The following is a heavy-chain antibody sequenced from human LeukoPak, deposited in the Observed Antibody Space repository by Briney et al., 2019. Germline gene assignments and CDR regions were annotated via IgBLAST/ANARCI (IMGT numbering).Heavy chain of an antibody. J-gene: IGHJ4*02. CDR3: ARRTVGATHHFDY. D-gene: IGHD1-26*01. CDR1: GFTFWSYG. Sequence: GGSLRLSCAASGFTFWSYGMHWVRQAPGKRRESAAVISYDGSNKDYADSLKGGFTISRDNAKNTLYLQMNSLRAEDTAVYYCARRTVGATHHFDYWGQGTLVTVSS. V-gene: IGHV3-30*03. CDR2: ISYDGSNK.